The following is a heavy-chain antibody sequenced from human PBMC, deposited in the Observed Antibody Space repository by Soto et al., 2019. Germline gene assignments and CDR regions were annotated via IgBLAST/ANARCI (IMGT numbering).Heavy chain of an antibody. CDR1: GGSISSNY. J-gene: IGHJ4*02. CDR2: VYNSGST. D-gene: IGHD6-13*01. Sequence: KTSETLSLTCTVSGGSISSNYWTWIRQPPGKGLEWIGYVYNSGSTNYNPSLKRRVTISEDTSKSQFSLKVNSMTAADTAVYYCARYRREAVAGYTLDNWGQGILVTVS. V-gene: IGHV4-59*01. CDR3: ARYRREAVAGYTLDN.